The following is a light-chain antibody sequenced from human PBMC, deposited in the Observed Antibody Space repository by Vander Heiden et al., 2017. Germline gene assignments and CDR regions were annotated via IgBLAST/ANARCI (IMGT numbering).Light chain of an antibody. CDR2: DDN. CDR3: QSYDSSNHDVV. J-gene: IGLJ2*01. V-gene: IGLV6-57*02. CDR1: SGSIASNS. Sequence: NFLLTQPHSVSESPGKTVTISCTGSSGSIASNSVQWFQQRPGSAPTTMIYDDNQKPSGVPDRFSGSFDSSSNSASLTISGLKTEDEADYYCQSYDSSNHDVVFGGGTKLTVL.